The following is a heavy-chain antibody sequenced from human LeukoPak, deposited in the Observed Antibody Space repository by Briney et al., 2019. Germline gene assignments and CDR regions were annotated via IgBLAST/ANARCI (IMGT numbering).Heavy chain of an antibody. Sequence: GGSLRLSCAASGFTFSSYAMSWVRQAPGKGLEWVSAISGSGGSTYYADSVKGRFTISRDNSKDTLYLQMNSLSADDTAVYYCARDGSGTDHQFDSWGQGTLVTVSS. CDR2: ISGSGGST. D-gene: IGHD1-1*01. CDR3: ARDGSGTDHQFDS. V-gene: IGHV3-23*01. J-gene: IGHJ4*02. CDR1: GFTFSSYA.